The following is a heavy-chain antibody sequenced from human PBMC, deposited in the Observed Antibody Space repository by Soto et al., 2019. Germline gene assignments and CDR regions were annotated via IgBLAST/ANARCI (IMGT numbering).Heavy chain of an antibody. D-gene: IGHD2-21*02. V-gene: IGHV1-2*04. CDR3: ARALGGDPYYYYYGMDV. CDR1: GYTFTGYY. CDR2: INPNSGGT. J-gene: IGHJ6*02. Sequence: ASVKVSCKASGYTFTGYYMHWVRQAPGQGLDWLCWINPNSGGTNFAQKFQGWVTMTRDTSISTAYMELSRLRSDDTAVYYCARALGGDPYYYYYGMDVWGQGTTVTVSS.